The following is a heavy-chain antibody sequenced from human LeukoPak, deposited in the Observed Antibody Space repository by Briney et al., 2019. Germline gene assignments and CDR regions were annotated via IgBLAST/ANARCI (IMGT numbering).Heavy chain of an antibody. J-gene: IGHJ5*02. CDR1: GYSFTSYW. V-gene: IGHV5-51*01. D-gene: IGHD6-19*01. CDR2: IYPGDSDT. Sequence: GESLKISCKGSGYSFTSYWIGWVRQMPGKGLEWMGIIYPGDSDTRYSPSFQGQVTISADKSISTAYLQWSSLKASDTAMYYCARVAYSSGWYGFWFDPWGQGTLVTVSS. CDR3: ARVAYSSGWYGFWFDP.